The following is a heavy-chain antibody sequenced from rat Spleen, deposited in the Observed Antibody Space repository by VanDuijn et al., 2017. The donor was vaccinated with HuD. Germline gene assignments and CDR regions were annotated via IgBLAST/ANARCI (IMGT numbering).Heavy chain of an antibody. J-gene: IGHJ2*01. CDR2: ISYDGITT. CDR1: GFTFTNYD. D-gene: IGHD1-1*01. Sequence: EVQMVESGGGLVQPGRSLKLSCSASGFTFTNYDMVWVRQAPTKGLEWVAAISYDGITTYYRDSVRGRFTISSDNAKTTLYLQMVSLRSEDTATYYCTREGLQWNFDYWGQGVMVTVSS. CDR3: TREGLQWNFDY. V-gene: IGHV5-20*01.